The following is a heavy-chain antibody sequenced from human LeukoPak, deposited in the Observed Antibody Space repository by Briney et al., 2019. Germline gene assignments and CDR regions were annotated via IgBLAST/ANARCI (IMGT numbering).Heavy chain of an antibody. CDR1: GFTFSSYS. CDR2: ISSSSSYI. CDR3: AKVVGGYCSSTSCYAEDI. J-gene: IGHJ3*02. Sequence: PGGSLRLSCAASGFTFSSYSMNWVRQAPGKGLEWVSSISSSSSYIYYADSVKGRFTISRDNAKNTLYLQMNSLRAEDTAVYYCAKVVGGYCSSTSCYAEDIWGQGTMVTVSS. V-gene: IGHV3-21*01. D-gene: IGHD2-2*01.